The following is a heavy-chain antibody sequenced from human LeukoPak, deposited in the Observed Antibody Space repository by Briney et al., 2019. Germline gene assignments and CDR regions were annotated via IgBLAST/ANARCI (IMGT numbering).Heavy chain of an antibody. J-gene: IGHJ4*02. V-gene: IGHV4-59*01. D-gene: IGHD3-22*01. CDR1: GGSISSYY. Sequence: SETLSLXCTVSGGSISSYYWSWIRQPPGKGLEWIGYIYYSGSTNYNPSLKSRVTISVDTSKNQFSLKLSSVTAADTAVYYCASGTYYYDSSGRFDYWGQGTLVTVSS. CDR3: ASGTYYYDSSGRFDY. CDR2: IYYSGST.